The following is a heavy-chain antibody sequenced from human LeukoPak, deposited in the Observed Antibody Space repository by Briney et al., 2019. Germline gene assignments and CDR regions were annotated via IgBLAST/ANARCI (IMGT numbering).Heavy chain of an antibody. J-gene: IGHJ5*02. Sequence: GGSLRLSCAASGFGFSSYDMNWVRQAPGKGLGWVSSISSSSNYIYYADSVKGRFTISRDNAKNSLYLQMNSLRAEDTAVYFCAGEGRRTTFGNKWFDPWGQGTLVTVSS. CDR2: ISSSSNYI. CDR1: GFGFSSYD. CDR3: AGEGRRTTFGNKWFDP. D-gene: IGHD1-1*01. V-gene: IGHV3-21*06.